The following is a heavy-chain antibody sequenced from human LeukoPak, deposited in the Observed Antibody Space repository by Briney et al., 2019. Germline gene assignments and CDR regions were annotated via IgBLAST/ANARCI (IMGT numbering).Heavy chain of an antibody. D-gene: IGHD2-2*01. J-gene: IGHJ5*02. Sequence: SETLSLTCAVYGGSFSGYYWSWIRQPPGKGLEWIGEINHSGSTNYNPSLKSRVTISVDTSKNQFSLKLSSVTAADTAVYYCARGLRPLYQLLLGDWFDPWGQGTLGTVSS. CDR3: ARGLRPLYQLLLGDWFDP. CDR2: INHSGST. CDR1: GGSFSGYY. V-gene: IGHV4-34*01.